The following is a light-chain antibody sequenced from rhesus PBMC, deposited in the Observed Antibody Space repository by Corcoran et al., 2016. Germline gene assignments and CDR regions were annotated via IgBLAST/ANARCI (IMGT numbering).Light chain of an antibody. V-gene: IGKV1-21*01. CDR2: TAS. J-gene: IGKJ1*01. CDR1: QGISSW. Sequence: DIQMTQSPSSLSASVGDRVTIICRASQGISSWLVWYQQKPGKAPKPLIYTASSFQSGVPSRFSASGSGTGFTLTSSSLQPEDFATYSCQQYNSAPWTFDQGTKVEIK. CDR3: QQYNSAPWT.